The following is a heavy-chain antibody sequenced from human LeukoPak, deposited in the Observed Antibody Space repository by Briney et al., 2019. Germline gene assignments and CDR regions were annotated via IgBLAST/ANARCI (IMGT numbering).Heavy chain of an antibody. CDR2: IYTSGST. Sequence: SETLSLTCAVSGGSISRYYWSWIRQPAGRGLDWIGHIYTSGSTNYNPSLQSRVTMSIDMSENQFSLRLNSVTAADTAIYYCASVRYQGFDPWGQGTLVTVSS. J-gene: IGHJ5*02. CDR3: ASVRYQGFDP. CDR1: GGSISRYY. V-gene: IGHV4-4*07. D-gene: IGHD2-2*01.